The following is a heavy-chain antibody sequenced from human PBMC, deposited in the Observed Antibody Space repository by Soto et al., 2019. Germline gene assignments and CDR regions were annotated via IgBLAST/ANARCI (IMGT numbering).Heavy chain of an antibody. CDR3: ARREYYYDSSGLLDY. Sequence: LSLTCAVPGGSISSSNWWSWVRQPPGKGLEWIGEIYHSGSTNYNPSLKSRVTISVDKSKNQFSLKLSSVTAADTAVYYCARREYYYDSSGLLDYWGQGTLVTVSS. V-gene: IGHV4-4*02. CDR1: GGSISSSNW. CDR2: IYHSGST. D-gene: IGHD3-22*01. J-gene: IGHJ4*02.